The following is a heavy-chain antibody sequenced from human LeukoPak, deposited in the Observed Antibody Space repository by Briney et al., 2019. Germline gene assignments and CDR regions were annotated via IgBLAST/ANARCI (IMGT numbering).Heavy chain of an antibody. Sequence: PGGSLRLSCAASGFTFSSYAMSWVRQAPGKGLEWVSAISGSGDSTYYAGAVKGRFTISRDNSKNTLYLQMNSLRAEDTALYYCAKQTAVAYNWFDPWGQGTLVTVSS. CDR3: AKQTAVAYNWFDP. CDR2: ISGSGDST. CDR1: GFTFSSYA. V-gene: IGHV3-23*01. J-gene: IGHJ5*02. D-gene: IGHD6-19*01.